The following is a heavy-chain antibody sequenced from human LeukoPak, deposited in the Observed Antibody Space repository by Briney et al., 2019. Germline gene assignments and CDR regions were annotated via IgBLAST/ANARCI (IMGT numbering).Heavy chain of an antibody. J-gene: IGHJ4*02. CDR3: ARDWFHAIDY. CDR1: GFTFSSYA. D-gene: IGHD2/OR15-2a*01. CDR2: ITSDGTST. Sequence: GGSLRLSCAASGFTFSSYAMSWVRQPPGQGLVWVARITSDGTSTSYAESVEGRFTISRDNAKNTLYLQMSSLRAEDTALYYCARDWFHAIDYWGQGTLVTVSS. V-gene: IGHV3-74*03.